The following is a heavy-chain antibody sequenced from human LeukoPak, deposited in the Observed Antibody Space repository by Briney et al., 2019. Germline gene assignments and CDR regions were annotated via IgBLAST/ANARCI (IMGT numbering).Heavy chain of an antibody. V-gene: IGHV1-2*02. Sequence: ASVKVSCKASGYTFTGYYMHWVRQAPGQGLKWMGWINPNSGGTDYAQKFQGRVTMTRDTSISTAYMELSRLRSDDTAVYYCARDGTVVSKRRFDYWGQGTLVTVSS. J-gene: IGHJ4*02. CDR2: INPNSGGT. CDR3: ARDGTVVSKRRFDY. CDR1: GYTFTGYY. D-gene: IGHD4-23*01.